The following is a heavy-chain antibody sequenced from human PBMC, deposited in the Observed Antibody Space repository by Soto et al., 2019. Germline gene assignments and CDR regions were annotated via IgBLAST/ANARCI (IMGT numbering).Heavy chain of an antibody. CDR3: ARALYGSGSYEYFDY. D-gene: IGHD3-10*01. V-gene: IGHV3-21*01. CDR1: GFTFSSYS. CDR2: ISSSSSYI. J-gene: IGHJ4*02. Sequence: GGSLRLSCAASGFTFSSYSMNWVRQAPGKGLEWVSSISSSSSYIYYADSVKGRFTISRDNAKNSLYLQMNSLRAEDTAVYYCARALYGSGSYEYFDYWGQGSLVTVSS.